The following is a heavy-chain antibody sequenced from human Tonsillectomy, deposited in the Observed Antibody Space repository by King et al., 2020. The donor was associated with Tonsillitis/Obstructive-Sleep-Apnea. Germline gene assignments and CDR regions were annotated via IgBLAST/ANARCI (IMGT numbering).Heavy chain of an antibody. V-gene: IGHV3-49*05. Sequence: QLVQSGGGLVKPGRSLRLSCTASGFTFGDYAMSWFRQAPGKGLEWVGFIRSKAYGGTTEYAASVKGRITISKDDSKSIAYLQMNILKTEDTAVYYCMTELNFDWLFMDGWTDYWGQGTLVTVSS. CDR2: IRSKAYGGTT. CDR3: MTELNFDWLFMDGWTDY. J-gene: IGHJ4*02. D-gene: IGHD3-9*01. CDR1: GFTFGDYA.